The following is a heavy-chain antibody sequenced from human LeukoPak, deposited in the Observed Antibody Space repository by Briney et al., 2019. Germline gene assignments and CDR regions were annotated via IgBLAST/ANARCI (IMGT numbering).Heavy chain of an antibody. CDR3: ARGAGWELPVCIDY. J-gene: IGHJ4*02. Sequence: SETLSLTCTVSGGSVSSGSYYWSWIRQPPGKGLEWIGYIYYRGSTNYNPPLKSRVTISVDTSKNQFSLKLSSVTAADTAVYYCARGAGWELPVCIDYWGQGTLVTVSS. D-gene: IGHD1-26*01. V-gene: IGHV4-61*01. CDR1: GGSVSSGSYY. CDR2: IYYRGST.